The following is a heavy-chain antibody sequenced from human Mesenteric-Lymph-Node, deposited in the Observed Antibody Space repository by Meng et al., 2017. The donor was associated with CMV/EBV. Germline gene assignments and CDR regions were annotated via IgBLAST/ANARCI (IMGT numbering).Heavy chain of an antibody. Sequence: GESLKISCAASGFTFSNYAMNWVRQAPGKGLEWVSYISSSSNTIYYADSVKGRFTISRDISKSTLYLQMNSLRAEDTAVYYCAKIMQTTEGYYYFGMDVWGQGTTVTVSS. CDR3: AKIMQTTEGYYYFGMDV. CDR1: GFTFSNYA. D-gene: IGHD1-14*01. J-gene: IGHJ6*02. V-gene: IGHV3-23*01. CDR2: ISSSSNTI.